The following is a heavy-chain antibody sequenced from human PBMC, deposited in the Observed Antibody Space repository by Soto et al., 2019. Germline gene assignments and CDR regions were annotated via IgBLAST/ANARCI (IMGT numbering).Heavy chain of an antibody. CDR3: ASAYYYDSSGYPHGDY. CDR2: VIPIFGTA. D-gene: IGHD3-22*01. CDR1: GGTFSSYA. J-gene: IGHJ4*02. V-gene: IGHV1-69*06. Sequence: SVKVSCKASGGTFSSYAISWVRQAPGQGLEWMGGVIPIFGTANYAQKFQGRVTITADKSTSTAYMELSSLRSEDTAVYYCASAYYYDSSGYPHGDYWGQGTLVTVSS.